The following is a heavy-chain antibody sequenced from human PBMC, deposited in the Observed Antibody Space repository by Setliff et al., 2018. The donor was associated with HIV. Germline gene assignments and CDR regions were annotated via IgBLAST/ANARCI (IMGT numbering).Heavy chain of an antibody. CDR3: ASPASGGSSGQYHY. J-gene: IGHJ4*02. CDR1: GGSITSGSYY. Sequence: PSETLSLTCTVSGGSITSGSYYWSWIRQPAGKVLEWIGRIYSNGRTTHNPSLKSRVTMSVDTSKNQFSLRLSSVTAADTAVYYCASPASGGSSGQYHYWGQGTLVTVSS. V-gene: IGHV4-61*02. CDR2: IYSNGRT. D-gene: IGHD6-19*01.